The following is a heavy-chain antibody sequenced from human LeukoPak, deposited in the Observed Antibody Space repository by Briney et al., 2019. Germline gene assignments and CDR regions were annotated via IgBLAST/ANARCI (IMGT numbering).Heavy chain of an antibody. CDR2: ILSIGRNK. CDR1: GFTLSIYD. V-gene: IGHV3-30*18. Sequence: GGSMRLSCAASGFTLSIYDMRWVRQAPGEGLEWVAAILSIGRNKYYADSVKGRFSISRDKAKNTLYLQMNSLRADDTAVYYSAKERTRTPVTIAHKSEYDNYYFCMDVWGQGTTVTVSS. CDR3: AKERTRTPVTIAHKSEYDNYYFCMDV. J-gene: IGHJ6*02. D-gene: IGHD4-17*01.